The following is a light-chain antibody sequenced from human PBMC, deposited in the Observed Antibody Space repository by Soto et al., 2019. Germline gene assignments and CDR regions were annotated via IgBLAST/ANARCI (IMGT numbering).Light chain of an antibody. V-gene: IGKV3-15*01. CDR3: QQCTNWPST. Sequence: EIVMTQSPVTLSVSPGERATLSCRASQSVSSNLAWYQQKPGQAPRLLIYGASTRATGIPDRFSGSGSGTDFTLTISSLQSEDSAVYYCQQCTNWPSTFGQGTKVEIK. J-gene: IGKJ1*01. CDR2: GAS. CDR1: QSVSSN.